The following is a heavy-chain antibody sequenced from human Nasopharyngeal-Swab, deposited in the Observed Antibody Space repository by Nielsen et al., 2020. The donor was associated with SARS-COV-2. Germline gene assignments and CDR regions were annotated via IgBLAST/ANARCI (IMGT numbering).Heavy chain of an antibody. CDR1: GYSFTSYW. V-gene: IGHV5-51*01. J-gene: IGHJ6*02. CDR3: VRPEGVATSFKYYFQYGMDV. D-gene: IGHD5-12*01. Sequence: GASLKISCKGSGYSFTSYWNAWVRPMPGKGLEWMGIISPRDSDTRYSPSFQGQVTISADKSISTAYLQWSSLKASDTAMYYCVRPEGVATSFKYYFQYGMDVWGQGTMVTVPS. CDR2: ISPRDSDT.